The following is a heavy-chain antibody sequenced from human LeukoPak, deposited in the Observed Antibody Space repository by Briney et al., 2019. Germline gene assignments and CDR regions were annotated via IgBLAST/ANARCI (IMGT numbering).Heavy chain of an antibody. CDR1: GYTLTELS. CDR3: ATSRVLWFGEPCFDY. V-gene: IGHV1-24*01. CDR2: FDPEDGET. Sequence: ASVKVSCKVSGYTLTELSMHWVRQAPGKGLEWMGGFDPEDGETIYAQKFQGRVTMTEDTSTDTAYMDLSSLRSEDTAVYYCATSRVLWFGEPCFDYWGQGTLVTVSS. J-gene: IGHJ4*02. D-gene: IGHD3-10*01.